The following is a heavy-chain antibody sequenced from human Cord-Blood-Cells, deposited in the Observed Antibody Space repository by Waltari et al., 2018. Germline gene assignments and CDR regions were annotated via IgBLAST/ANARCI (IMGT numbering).Heavy chain of an antibody. D-gene: IGHD1-26*01. CDR1: GFTFSSYS. Sequence: EVQLVESGGGLVKPGGSLRLSCAASGFTFSSYSMTWVRQAPGKGLEWVSSISSSSSYIYYADSVKGRFTISRDNAKNSLYLQMNSLRAEDTAVYYCASVPATDYYYGMDVWGQGTTVTVSS. CDR2: ISSSSSYI. J-gene: IGHJ6*02. CDR3: ASVPATDYYYGMDV. V-gene: IGHV3-21*01.